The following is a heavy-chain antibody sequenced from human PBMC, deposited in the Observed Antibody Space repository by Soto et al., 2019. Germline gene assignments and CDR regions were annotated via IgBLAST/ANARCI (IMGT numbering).Heavy chain of an antibody. J-gene: IGHJ4*02. CDR3: ARDLVYGSGSRDY. CDR2: IRPDGSAA. V-gene: IGHV3-74*01. D-gene: IGHD3-10*01. Sequence: EVQLVESGGGLVQPGGSLRLSCAASGFTFSSYWMHWVRQAPGKGLVWVSRIRPDGSAANYADSVQGRFTISRDNAKNTMYLQMNSLRAEDTAVYYCARDLVYGSGSRDYWGQGTLVTVSS. CDR1: GFTFSSYW.